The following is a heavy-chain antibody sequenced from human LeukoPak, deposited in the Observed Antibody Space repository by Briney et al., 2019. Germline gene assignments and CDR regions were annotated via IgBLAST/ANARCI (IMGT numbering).Heavy chain of an antibody. CDR1: GFTFSSYW. V-gene: IGHV3-74*01. CDR3: ARSSYYDFWSGYRPLFDY. CDR2: INSDGSST. Sequence: PGGSLRLSCAASGFTFSSYWMHWVRQAPGKGLVWVSRINSDGSSTSYADSVKGRFTISRDNAKNTLYLQMNSLRAEDTAVYYCARSSYYDFWSGYRPLFDYWGQGTLVTVSS. D-gene: IGHD3-3*01. J-gene: IGHJ4*02.